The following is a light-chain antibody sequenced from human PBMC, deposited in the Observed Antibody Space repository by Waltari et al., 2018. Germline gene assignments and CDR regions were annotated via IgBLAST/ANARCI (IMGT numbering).Light chain of an antibody. V-gene: IGKV1-39*01. CDR3: QQSYSTPYT. J-gene: IGKJ2*01. CDR2: AAS. CDR1: QSIATY. Sequence: DIQMTQSPSSLSASVGARVTIACRASQSIATYLNWYQQKPGNAPELLIYAASSLQSGVPSRFSGSGSGTDFTLTISSLQPEDFATYYCQQSYSTPYTFGQGTKLEIK.